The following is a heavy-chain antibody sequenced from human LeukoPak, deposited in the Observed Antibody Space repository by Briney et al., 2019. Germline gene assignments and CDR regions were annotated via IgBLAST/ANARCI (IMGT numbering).Heavy chain of an antibody. J-gene: IGHJ4*02. Sequence: PGGSLRLSCAVSGFTFSSYWMSWVRQAPGKGLEWVANIRQDGSEKYYVDSVKGRLTISGDNAKNSLYLQMNSLRDEDTAVYYCARARFDYWGQGTLVTVSS. CDR2: IRQDGSEK. CDR1: GFTFSSYW. V-gene: IGHV3-7*01. CDR3: ARARFDY.